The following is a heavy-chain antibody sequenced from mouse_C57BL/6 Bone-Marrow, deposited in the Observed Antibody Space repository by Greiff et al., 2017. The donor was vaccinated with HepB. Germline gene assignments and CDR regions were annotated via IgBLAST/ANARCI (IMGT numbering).Heavy chain of an antibody. CDR1: GYTFTSYW. Sequence: QVQLQQPGAELVRPGSSVKLSCKASGYTFTSYWMDWVKQRPGQGLEWIGNIYPSDSETHYNQKFKDKGTLTVDKSSSTAYMQLSSLTSEDSAVYYCARILGVLRGPVDVWGTGTTVTVSS. D-gene: IGHD1-1*01. J-gene: IGHJ1*03. CDR2: IYPSDSET. V-gene: IGHV1-61*01. CDR3: ARILGVLRGPVDV.